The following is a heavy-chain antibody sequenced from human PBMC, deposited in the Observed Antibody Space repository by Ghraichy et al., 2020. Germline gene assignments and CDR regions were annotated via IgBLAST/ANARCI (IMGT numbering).Heavy chain of an antibody. Sequence: SQTLSLTCAVYGGSFSGYYWSWIRQPPGKGLEWIGEINHSGSTNYNPSLKSRVTISVDTSKNQFSLKLSSVAAADTAVYYCARGFGFGELPLPLNYYYYMDVWGKGTTVTVSS. CDR3: ARGFGFGELPLPLNYYYYMDV. CDR2: INHSGST. CDR1: GGSFSGYY. D-gene: IGHD3-10*01. V-gene: IGHV4-34*01. J-gene: IGHJ6*03.